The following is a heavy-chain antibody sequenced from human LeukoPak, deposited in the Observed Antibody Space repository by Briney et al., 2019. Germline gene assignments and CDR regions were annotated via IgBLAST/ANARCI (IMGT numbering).Heavy chain of an antibody. J-gene: IGHJ4*02. CDR1: GGSTSSYY. Sequence: KPSETLSLTCAVSGGSTSSYYRSWIRQPPGKGLEWIGYIYYSGSTNYNPSLKSRVTISVDTSKNQFSLKLSSVTAADTAVYYCAREYSGSDSGGYFDYWGQGTLVTVSS. CDR2: IYYSGST. V-gene: IGHV4-59*01. CDR3: AREYSGSDSGGYFDY. D-gene: IGHD5-12*01.